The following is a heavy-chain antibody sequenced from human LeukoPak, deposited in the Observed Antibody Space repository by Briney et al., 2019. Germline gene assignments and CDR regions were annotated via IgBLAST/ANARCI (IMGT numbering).Heavy chain of an antibody. CDR2: IYYSGST. CDR3: ARSRAYRDAFDT. Sequence: SETLSLTCTVSGGSISSYYWSWIRQPPGKGLEWIGYIYYSGSTNYNPSLKSRVTITVDTSKNQFSLKLSSVTAADTAVYYCARSRAYRDAFDTWGQGTMITVSS. J-gene: IGHJ3*02. CDR1: GGSISSYY. V-gene: IGHV4-59*08.